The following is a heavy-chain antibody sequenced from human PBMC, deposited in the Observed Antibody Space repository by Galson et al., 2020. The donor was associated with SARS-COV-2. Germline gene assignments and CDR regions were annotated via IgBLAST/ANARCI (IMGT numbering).Heavy chain of an antibody. D-gene: IGHD1-1*01. CDR3: ARAATTGTVDY. CDR2: INQDGGET. Sequence: GGSLRLSCAASRFTFGDFWMSGVRQPPGKGLEWVANINQDGGETYYVASVNGRYTISRDNADNSLYLQMNSRRVDDTGVYYCARAATTGTVDYWGQGTLVIVSS. J-gene: IGHJ4*02. V-gene: IGHV3-7*01. CDR1: RFTFGDFW.